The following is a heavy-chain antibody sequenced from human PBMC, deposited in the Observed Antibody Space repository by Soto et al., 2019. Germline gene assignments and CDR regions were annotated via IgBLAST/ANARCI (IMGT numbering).Heavy chain of an antibody. CDR1: GFTFSNAW. D-gene: IGHD2-21*01. CDR3: TTDDGILWWSPGPFDY. Sequence: GGSLRLSCAASGFTFSNAWMNWVRQTPGKGLEWVGRIKSKNDGGTTDYAAPVKGRFTISRDDSKTTLFLQMNSLKIEDTAVYYCTTDDGILWWSPGPFDYWGQGTPVTVSS. V-gene: IGHV3-15*07. CDR2: IKSKNDGGTT. J-gene: IGHJ4*02.